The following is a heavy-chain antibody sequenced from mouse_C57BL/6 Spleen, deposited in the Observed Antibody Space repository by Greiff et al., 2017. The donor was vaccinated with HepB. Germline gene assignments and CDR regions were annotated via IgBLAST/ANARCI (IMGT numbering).Heavy chain of an antibody. D-gene: IGHD1-1*01. CDR2: INPNNGGT. V-gene: IGHV1-18*01. CDR3: ARSGSYYYGSRAWFAY. Sequence: EVQLQQSGPELVKPGASVKIPCKASGYKFTDYNMDWVKQSHGKSLEWIGDINPNNGGTIYNQKFKGKATLTVDKSSSTAYMELRSLTSEDTAVYYCARSGSYYYGSRAWFAYWGQGTLVTVSA. J-gene: IGHJ3*01. CDR1: GYKFTDYN.